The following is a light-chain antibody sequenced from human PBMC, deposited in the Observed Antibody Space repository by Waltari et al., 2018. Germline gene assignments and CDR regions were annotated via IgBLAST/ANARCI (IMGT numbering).Light chain of an antibody. V-gene: IGKV1-39*01. Sequence: DVQVTQSPSSLSASVGDSVTITCRTSQDIDRYFIWYQQKPGNAPKLLIYAASYLQSGVPSRFSGSGSGTDFSLTISSLQPEDFAVYYCQQNYRTPTFGGGTKVEVK. CDR1: QDIDRY. CDR2: AAS. CDR3: QQNYRTPT. J-gene: IGKJ4*01.